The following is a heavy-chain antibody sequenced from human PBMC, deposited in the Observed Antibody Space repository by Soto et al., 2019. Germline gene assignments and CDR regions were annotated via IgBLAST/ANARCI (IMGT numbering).Heavy chain of an antibody. CDR3: ARAHAGYDSSGYPRMDV. D-gene: IGHD3-22*01. CDR2: IIPIFGTA. CDR1: GGTFSNYA. V-gene: IGHV1-69*13. Sequence: ASVKVSCKASGGTFSNYAISWVRQAPGQGLEWMGGIIPIFGTANYAQKFQGRVTITADESTSTAYMELSSLRSEDTAVYYCARAHAGYDSSGYPRMDVWGQGTTVTVSS. J-gene: IGHJ6*02.